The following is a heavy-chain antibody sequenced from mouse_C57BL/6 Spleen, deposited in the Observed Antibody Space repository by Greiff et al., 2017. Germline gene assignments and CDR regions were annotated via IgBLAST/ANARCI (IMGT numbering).Heavy chain of an antibody. J-gene: IGHJ2*01. D-gene: IGHD4-1*01. CDR1: GYTFTDYY. Sequence: EVQLQQSGPELVKPGASVKISCKASGYTFTDYYMNWVKQSHGKSLEWIGDINPNNGGTSYNQKFKGKATLTVDKSSSTAYMELRSLTSEDSAVYYCARGGLTGGYFDYWGQGTTLTVSS. CDR2: INPNNGGT. CDR3: ARGGLTGGYFDY. V-gene: IGHV1-26*01.